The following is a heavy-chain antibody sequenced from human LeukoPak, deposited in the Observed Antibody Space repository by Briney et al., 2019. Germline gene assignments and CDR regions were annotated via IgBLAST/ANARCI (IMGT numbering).Heavy chain of an antibody. V-gene: IGHV3-21*01. CDR2: ISSSSSYI. D-gene: IGHD3-3*01. J-gene: IGHJ5*02. CDR3: ARDRDGYDFWSGYYNNWFDP. Sequence: GSLRLSCAASGFTFSTYVVNWVRQAPGKGLEWASSISSSSSYIYYADSVKGRFTISRDNSKNTLYLQMNSLRAEDTAVYYCARDRDGYDFWSGYYNNWFDPWGQGTLVTVSS. CDR1: GFTFSTYV.